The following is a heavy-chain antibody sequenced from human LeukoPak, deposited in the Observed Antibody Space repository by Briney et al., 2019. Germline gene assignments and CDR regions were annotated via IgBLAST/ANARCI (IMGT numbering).Heavy chain of an antibody. Sequence: GGSLRLSCVASGFTFSNYLMSWVRQAPGKGLVWVANIIQDGSAKNYVDSVKCRFTISRDNAKNSLYLQMDSLRAEDTAVYYCARVTSYFYNTSGDYYFDYWGQGNLVTVSS. CDR1: GFTFSNYL. D-gene: IGHD3-22*01. V-gene: IGHV3-7*04. CDR3: ARVTSYFYNTSGDYYFDY. J-gene: IGHJ4*02. CDR2: IIQDGSAK.